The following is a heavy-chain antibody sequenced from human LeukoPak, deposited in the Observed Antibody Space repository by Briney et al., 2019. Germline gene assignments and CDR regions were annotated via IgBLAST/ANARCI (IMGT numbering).Heavy chain of an antibody. CDR1: GGSISSYY. Sequence: SETLSLTCTVSGGSISSYYWRWIRQPAGKGLEWIGRIYTSGSTNYNPSLKSRVTMSVDTSKNQFALKLSSVTAADTAVYYRARIMDTAMVSIFDYWGQGTLVTVSS. CDR2: IYTSGST. J-gene: IGHJ4*02. D-gene: IGHD5-18*01. CDR3: ARIMDTAMVSIFDY. V-gene: IGHV4-4*07.